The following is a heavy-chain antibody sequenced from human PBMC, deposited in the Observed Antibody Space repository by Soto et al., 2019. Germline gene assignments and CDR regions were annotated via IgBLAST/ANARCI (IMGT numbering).Heavy chain of an antibody. CDR1: GGSISHHY. CDR2: MYVTGTT. J-gene: IGHJ3*02. Sequence: SETLSLTCTVSGGSISHHYWSWIRQPAGTRLEWIGRMYVTGTTNYNPSLKNRVSMSIDTSRNQFSLKLSSVTAADTAVYYCARDGGYTGYEEGNPFDIWGQGTMVTVSS. D-gene: IGHD5-12*01. V-gene: IGHV4-4*07. CDR3: ARDGGYTGYEEGNPFDI.